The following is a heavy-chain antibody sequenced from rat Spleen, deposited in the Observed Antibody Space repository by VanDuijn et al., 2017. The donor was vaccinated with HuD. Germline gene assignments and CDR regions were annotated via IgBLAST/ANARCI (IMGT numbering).Heavy chain of an antibody. D-gene: IGHD1-12*02. CDR3: TMGSHYFDVTYYYEY. V-gene: IGHV5-25*01. CDR2: ISTSGDST. Sequence: EVQLVESGGGLVQPGRSMKLSCVASGFTFSDYYMAWVRQTPTKGLEWVATISTSGDSTYYRDSVKGRFTISRDDAESTLYLQMDSLRSEDTATYYCTMGSHYFDVTYYYEYWGQGVMVTVSS. CDR1: GFTFSDYY. J-gene: IGHJ2*01.